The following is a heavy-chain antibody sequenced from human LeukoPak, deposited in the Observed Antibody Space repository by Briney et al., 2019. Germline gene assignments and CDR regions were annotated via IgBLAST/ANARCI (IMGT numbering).Heavy chain of an antibody. V-gene: IGHV4-34*01. CDR3: ARETTDAFDI. J-gene: IGHJ3*02. D-gene: IGHD4-11*01. Sequence: SETLSLTCAVYGGSFSGYYWSWIRQPPGKGLEWIGEINHSGSTNYNPSLKSRVTISVDTSKNQFSLKLSSVTAADTAVYYCARETTDAFDIWGQGTMVTVSS. CDR2: INHSGST. CDR1: GGSFSGYY.